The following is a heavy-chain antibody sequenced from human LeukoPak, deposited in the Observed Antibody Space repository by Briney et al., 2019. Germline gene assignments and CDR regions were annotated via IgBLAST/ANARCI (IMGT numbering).Heavy chain of an antibody. CDR1: GFTVSSNY. Sequence: GGSLRLSCAASGFTVSSNYMSWVRQAPGKGLEWVSVIYSGGSTYYADSVKGRFTISRDNSKNTLYLQMNSLRAEDTAVYYCARDTAMVGDYYYYGMDVWGQGTTVTVSS. D-gene: IGHD5-18*01. CDR2: IYSGGST. V-gene: IGHV3-66*01. J-gene: IGHJ6*02. CDR3: ARDTAMVGDYYYYGMDV.